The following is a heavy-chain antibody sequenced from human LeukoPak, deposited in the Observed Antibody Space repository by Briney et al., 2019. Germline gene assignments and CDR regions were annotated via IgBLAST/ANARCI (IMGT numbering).Heavy chain of an antibody. CDR2: INPNSGGT. V-gene: IGHV1-2*02. CDR1: GYTFTTYY. Sequence: ASVKVSCKPSGYTFTTYYIHWVRPAPGQGLEWMGWINPNSGGTDYAQKFQGRVTMTRDTSISTAYMELSRLTYDDTAVYYCALGVGGGSLGRFDPWGQGTLVTVSS. CDR3: ALGVGGGSLGRFDP. D-gene: IGHD2-15*01. J-gene: IGHJ5*02.